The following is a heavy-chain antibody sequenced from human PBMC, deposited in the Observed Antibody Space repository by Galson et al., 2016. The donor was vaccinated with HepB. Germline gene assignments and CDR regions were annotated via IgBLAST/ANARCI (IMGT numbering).Heavy chain of an antibody. V-gene: IGHV3-74*01. CDR2: INSDGSSR. D-gene: IGHD3-9*01. CDR3: ADSMGGAFDWYDYLDY. J-gene: IGHJ4*02. Sequence: SLRLSCAASGFTFSRYWMHWVRQVPGKGLVWVSRINSDGSSRHYADSVKGRFTISRDNAESTLYLQMNSLRVEDTALYYCADSMGGAFDWYDYLDYWGQETLVAVTS. CDR1: GFTFSRYW.